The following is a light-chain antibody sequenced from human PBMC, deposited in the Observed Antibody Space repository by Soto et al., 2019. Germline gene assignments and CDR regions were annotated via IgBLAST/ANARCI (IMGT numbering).Light chain of an antibody. Sequence: DIQLTQSPSFVSASVGDRVTITCQARRPIGSHLNWYQQKPGKAPKRLIYGASSLQSGVPSRFRGSRSGTEFTLTVSSLQPEDFATYYCLQDHDDSWTFGQGTKVEIK. CDR2: GAS. CDR1: RPIGSH. J-gene: IGKJ1*01. CDR3: LQDHDDSWT. V-gene: IGKV1-39*02.